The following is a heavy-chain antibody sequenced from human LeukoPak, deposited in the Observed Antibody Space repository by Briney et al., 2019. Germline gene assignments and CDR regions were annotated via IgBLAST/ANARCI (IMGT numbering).Heavy chain of an antibody. V-gene: IGHV3-30*02. J-gene: IGHJ5*02. Sequence: GGSLRLSCAASGFTFSSYGMHWVRQAPGKGLEWVAFIRYDGSNKYYADSVKGRFTISRDNSKNTLYLQMNSLRAEDTAVYYCATFGKAVAVHLDPWGQGTLVTVSS. D-gene: IGHD6-19*01. CDR1: GFTFSSYG. CDR2: IRYDGSNK. CDR3: ATFGKAVAVHLDP.